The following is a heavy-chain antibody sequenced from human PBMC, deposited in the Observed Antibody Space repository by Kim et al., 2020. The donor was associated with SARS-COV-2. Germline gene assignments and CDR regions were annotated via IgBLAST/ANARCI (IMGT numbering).Heavy chain of an antibody. V-gene: IGHV3-30*18. J-gene: IGHJ4*01. D-gene: IGHD2-2*01. Sequence: GGSLRLSCAASGFTFSSYGMHWVRQAPGKGLEWVAVISYDGSNKYYADSVKGRFTISRDNSKNTLYLQMNSLRAEDTAVYYCAKAGIVVVPAAKVGYFD. CDR2: ISYDGSNK. CDR1: GFTFSSYG. CDR3: AKAGIVVVPAAKVGYFD.